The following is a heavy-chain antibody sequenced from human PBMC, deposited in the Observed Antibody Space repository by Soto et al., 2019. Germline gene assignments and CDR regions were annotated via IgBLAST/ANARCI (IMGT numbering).Heavy chain of an antibody. Sequence: EVQLVESGGGLVQPGGSLKLSCAASGFTFSGSAMHWVRQASGKGLEWVGRIRSKANSYATAYAASVKGRFTISRDDSKTTAYLQMNSLKTEDTAVYYCTRSSGWYDYWGQGTLVTVSS. J-gene: IGHJ4*02. CDR3: TRSSGWYDY. CDR2: IRSKANSYAT. V-gene: IGHV3-73*02. CDR1: GFTFSGSA. D-gene: IGHD6-19*01.